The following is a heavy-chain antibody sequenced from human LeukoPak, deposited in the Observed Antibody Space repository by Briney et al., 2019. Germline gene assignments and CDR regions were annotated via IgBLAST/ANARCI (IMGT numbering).Heavy chain of an antibody. J-gene: IGHJ4*02. D-gene: IGHD6-6*01. V-gene: IGHV4-34*01. CDR1: GGSFSGYY. CDR2: DNHSGST. CDR3: ARGPYSSSTIRHNPFDY. Sequence: PSETLALTCAVYGGSFSGYYWSWLRQPPGKGLEWIGEDNHSGSTNYNPSPKSRVTISVDTSKNQFSLKLRSVTAADTAVDYCARGPYSSSTIRHNPFDYWGQGTLVTVSS.